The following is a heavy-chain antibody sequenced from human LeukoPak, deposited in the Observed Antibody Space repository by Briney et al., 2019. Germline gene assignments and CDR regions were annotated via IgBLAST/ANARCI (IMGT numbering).Heavy chain of an antibody. V-gene: IGHV1-18*01. CDR3: ARDFGGYCSGGSCYYYYYMDV. CDR2: ISAYNGNT. Sequence: ASVTVSFKSSGYTFTIYGISWVRQAPGQGLEWMGWISAYNGNTNYAQTLQGRVTMTTDTTTSTAYMELRSPRSDDTAVYYCARDFGGYCSGGSCYYYYYMDVWGKGTTVTVSS. D-gene: IGHD2-15*01. CDR1: GYTFTIYG. J-gene: IGHJ6*03.